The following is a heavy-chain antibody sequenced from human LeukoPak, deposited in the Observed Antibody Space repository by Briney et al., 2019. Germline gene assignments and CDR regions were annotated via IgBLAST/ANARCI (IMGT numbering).Heavy chain of an antibody. Sequence: SVKVPCKASGGTFSSYAISWVRQAPGQGLEWMGGIIPIFGTANYAQKFQGRVTITADKSTSTAYMELSSLRSEDTAVYYCARGSRIAVAGTDYWGQGTLVTVSS. CDR3: ARGSRIAVAGTDY. CDR1: GGTFSSYA. CDR2: IIPIFGTA. V-gene: IGHV1-69*06. D-gene: IGHD6-19*01. J-gene: IGHJ4*02.